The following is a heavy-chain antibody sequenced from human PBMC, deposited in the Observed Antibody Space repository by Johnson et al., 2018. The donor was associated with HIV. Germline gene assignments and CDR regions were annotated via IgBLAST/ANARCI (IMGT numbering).Heavy chain of an antibody. J-gene: IGHJ3*02. Sequence: VQLVESGGGLVQPGGSVRVSCVASGFIFSRFWMSWVRQAPGKGLEWVANIDKEGREKQYADSVKGRFTISRDNARNSLQLQMNSLRVADTAVYYCARDPANTGDTTWGAFDIWGQGTMVTVSS. V-gene: IGHV3-7*05. CDR2: IDKEGREK. CDR3: ARDPANTGDTTWGAFDI. D-gene: IGHD1-26*01. CDR1: GFIFSRFW.